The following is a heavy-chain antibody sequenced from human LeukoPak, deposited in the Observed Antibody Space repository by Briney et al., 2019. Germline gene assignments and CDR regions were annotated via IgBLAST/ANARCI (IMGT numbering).Heavy chain of an antibody. D-gene: IGHD3-3*02. V-gene: IGHV1-2*02. CDR2: ITPKSGDT. J-gene: IGHJ4*02. Sequence: ASVKVSCEASRYTFSVFYTYCVRQAPGQGLEYVGWITPKSGDTYSPQRFQGRVTMPRDASISTAYMELSSLRSDDTAVYFCARVRLADERAWAYWGQGTLGTVSS. CDR1: RYTFSVFY. CDR3: ARVRLADERAWAY.